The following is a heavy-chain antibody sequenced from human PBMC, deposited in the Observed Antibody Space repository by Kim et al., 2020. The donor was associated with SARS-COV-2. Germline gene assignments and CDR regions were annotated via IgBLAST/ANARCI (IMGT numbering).Heavy chain of an antibody. J-gene: IGHJ5*02. Sequence: SVKVSCKASGDTFSSYAISWVRQAPGQGLEWMGRIIPIRGIANYAQKFQGRVTITADKSTSTAYMELSSLRSEDTAVYYCARDESSSWYNWFDAWGQGT. CDR1: GDTFSSYA. D-gene: IGHD6-13*01. V-gene: IGHV1-69*04. CDR3: ARDESSSWYNWFDA. CDR2: IIPIRGIA.